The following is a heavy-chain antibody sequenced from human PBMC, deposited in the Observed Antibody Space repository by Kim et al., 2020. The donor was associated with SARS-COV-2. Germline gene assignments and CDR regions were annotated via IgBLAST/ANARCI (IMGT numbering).Heavy chain of an antibody. D-gene: IGHD5-12*01. CDR3: ARLFKEYSGYPFYFDY. CDR2: IGTAGDT. V-gene: IGHV3-13*01. CDR1: GFTFSNYD. Sequence: GGSLRLSCAASGFTFSNYDMNWVRQPTGKGLEWVSGIGTAGDTYYEGSVKGRFTISRENVKNSLYLQMNSLRAGDTAVYYCARLFKEYSGYPFYFDYWGQGALVAVSS. J-gene: IGHJ4*02.